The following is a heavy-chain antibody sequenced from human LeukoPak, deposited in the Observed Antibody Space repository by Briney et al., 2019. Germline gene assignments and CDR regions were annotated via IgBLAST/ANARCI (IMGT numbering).Heavy chain of an antibody. J-gene: IGHJ4*02. D-gene: IGHD5-12*01. V-gene: IGHV3-66*01. CDR2: IYSGGST. Sequence: PGGSLRLSCAASGFTVSSNYMSWVRQAPGKGLEWVSVIYSGGSTYYADSVKGRFTISRDNSKNTLYLQMNSLRAEDTAAYYCARAISGYDSPDYWGQGTLVTVSS. CDR3: ARAISGYDSPDY. CDR1: GFTVSSNY.